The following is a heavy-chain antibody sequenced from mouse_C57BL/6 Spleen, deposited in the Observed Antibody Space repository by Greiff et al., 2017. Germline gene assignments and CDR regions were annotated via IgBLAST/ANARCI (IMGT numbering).Heavy chain of an antibody. J-gene: IGHJ1*03. D-gene: IGHD1-1*01. CDR1: GYTFTSYW. CDR3: AYYYGSSFYWYFDV. CDR2: IYPGSGST. V-gene: IGHV1-55*01. Sequence: VQLQQSGAELVKPGASVKMSCKASGYTFTSYWITWVKQRPGQGLEWIGDIYPGSGSTNYNEKFKSKATLTVDTSSSTAYMQLSSLTSEDSAVYYCAYYYGSSFYWYFDVWGTGTTVTVSS.